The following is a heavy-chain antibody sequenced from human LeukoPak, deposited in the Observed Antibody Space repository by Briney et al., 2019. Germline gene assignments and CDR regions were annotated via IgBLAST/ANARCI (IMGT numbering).Heavy chain of an antibody. CDR3: ARRITGYSSSWYLYNWFDP. Sequence: SETLSLTCAVSGYSISSGYYWGWIRQPPGKGLEWIGSIYHSGSTYYNPSLKSRVTISVDTSKNQFSLKLSSVTAADTAVYYCARRITGYSSSWYLYNWFDPWGQGTLVTVSS. CDR2: IYHSGST. V-gene: IGHV4-38-2*01. J-gene: IGHJ5*02. D-gene: IGHD6-13*01. CDR1: GYSISSGYY.